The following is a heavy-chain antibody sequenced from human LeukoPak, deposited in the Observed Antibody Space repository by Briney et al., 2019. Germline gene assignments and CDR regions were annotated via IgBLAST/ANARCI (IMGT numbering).Heavy chain of an antibody. J-gene: IGHJ5*02. CDR2: IRSSSET. CDR3: ARDAGNSGYGCDL. V-gene: IGHV3-48*01. D-gene: IGHD5-12*01. Sequence: PGGSLRLSCAASGFIFSQYSMNWVSQAPGKGLEWVSHIRSSSETFYADSVKGRFTISRDNARNSLYLQMNNLRGEVTAIYYCARDAGNSGYGCDLWGQGTLVTVSS. CDR1: GFIFSQYS.